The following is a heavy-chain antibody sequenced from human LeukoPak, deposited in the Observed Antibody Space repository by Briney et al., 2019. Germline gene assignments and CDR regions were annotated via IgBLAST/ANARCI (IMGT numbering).Heavy chain of an antibody. J-gene: IGHJ4*02. CDR3: ARETSYDYVWGSYRFFLDY. CDR2: IWYDGSNK. D-gene: IGHD3-16*02. V-gene: IGHV3-33*01. Sequence: QAGGSLRLSCAASGFTFSNYDMHWVRQAPGKGLEWVAVIWYDGSNKYYADSVKGRFTISRDNSKNTLYLQMNSLRAEDTAVYYCARETSYDYVWGSYRFFLDYWGQGTLVTVSS. CDR1: GFTFSNYD.